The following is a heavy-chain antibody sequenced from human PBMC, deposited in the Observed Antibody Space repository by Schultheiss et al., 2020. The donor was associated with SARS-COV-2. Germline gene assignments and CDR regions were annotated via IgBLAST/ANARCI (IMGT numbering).Heavy chain of an antibody. J-gene: IGHJ5*02. CDR1: GFDFSGYA. V-gene: IGHV3-30-3*01. D-gene: IGHD1-26*01. CDR2: IPYDGSKT. Sequence: GGSLRLSCAASGFDFSGYAIHWVRQAPGKGLEWVAVIPYDGSKTYYGDSAYADSVQGRFIISRDNSKNTVYLQMNNLRVEDTALYFCARGGQYSGSYWWFDPWGQGTLVTVSS. CDR3: ARGGQYSGSYWWFDP.